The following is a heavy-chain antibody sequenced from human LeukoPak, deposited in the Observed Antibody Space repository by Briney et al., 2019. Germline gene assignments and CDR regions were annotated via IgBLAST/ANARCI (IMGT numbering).Heavy chain of an antibody. CDR1: GFTVSSNY. V-gene: IGHV3-53*01. CDR2: IYSGGST. D-gene: IGHD3-10*01. CDR3: ARVDVFSGPFYYYYYGMDV. J-gene: IGHJ6*02. Sequence: PGRSLRLSCAASGFTVSSNYMSWVRQAPGKGLEWVSVIYSGGSTYYADSVKGRFTISRDNSKNTLYLQMNSLRAEDTAVYYCARVDVFSGPFYYYYYGMDVWGQGTTVTVSS.